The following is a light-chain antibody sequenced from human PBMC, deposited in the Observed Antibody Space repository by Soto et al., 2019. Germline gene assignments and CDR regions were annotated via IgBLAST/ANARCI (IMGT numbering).Light chain of an antibody. V-gene: IGLV2-14*01. CDR2: EVN. J-gene: IGLJ1*01. Sequence: QSALTQPASVSGSPGQSITISCTGTSSDVGGYNYVSWYQQYPGKAPKLIIYEVNKRPSGVSNRFSGSKSGNTASLTISGLQADDESDYYCTSYRRSSTLDVFGTGTKVTVL. CDR1: SSDVGGYNY. CDR3: TSYRRSSTLDV.